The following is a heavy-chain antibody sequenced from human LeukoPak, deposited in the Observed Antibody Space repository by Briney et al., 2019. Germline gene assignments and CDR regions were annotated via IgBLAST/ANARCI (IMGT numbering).Heavy chain of an antibody. J-gene: IGHJ5*02. Sequence: PGGSLRLSCAASGFTFSSYWMSWVRQAPGKGLEWVATKKQDGSEKYYVDSVKGRFTISRDNAKNSLYLQMNSLRAEDTAVYYCARDDCSSISCYHNWFDPWGQGTLVTVSS. V-gene: IGHV3-7*01. CDR2: KKQDGSEK. CDR1: GFTFSSYW. CDR3: ARDDCSSISCYHNWFDP. D-gene: IGHD2-2*01.